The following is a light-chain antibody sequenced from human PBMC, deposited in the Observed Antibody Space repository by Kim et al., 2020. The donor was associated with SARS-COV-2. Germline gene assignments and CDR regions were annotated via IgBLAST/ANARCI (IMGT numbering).Light chain of an antibody. CDR3: QKYNSAPLT. CDR1: QGIANY. V-gene: IGKV1-27*01. J-gene: IGKJ1*01. CDR2: AAS. Sequence: ASVGDRVTITCRASQGIANYLAWYQQRPGKVPKLLIYAASALRSGVPSRFSGSGSETVFSLTISRLQPEDVATYFCQKYNSAPLTFGQGTKVDIK.